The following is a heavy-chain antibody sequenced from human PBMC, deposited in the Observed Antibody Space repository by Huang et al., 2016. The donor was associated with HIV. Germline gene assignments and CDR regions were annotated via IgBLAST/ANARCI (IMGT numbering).Heavy chain of an antibody. J-gene: IGHJ4*02. V-gene: IGHV3-73*01. Sequence: EVQLVESGGGSVQPGGSLILSCAASGSNFHTMHWVRQASGKGLEWVGRIRNKANNDATAYAASVRGRFTISRDESRSTAYLQMTSLRIEDTALYYCIILDGDYWGLGILVTVSS. CDR1: GSNFHT. CDR2: IRNKANNDAT. D-gene: IGHD3-3*02. CDR3: IILDGDY.